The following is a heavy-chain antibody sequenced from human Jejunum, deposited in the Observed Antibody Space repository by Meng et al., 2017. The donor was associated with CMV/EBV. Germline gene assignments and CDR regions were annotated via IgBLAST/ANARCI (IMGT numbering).Heavy chain of an antibody. CDR1: SAESL. Sequence: SAESLWSWIRQSPGKGLEWLAYVHSGGRASYSPPLNSRAAMSVDTSKNQFSLKLTSVTAADTAMYYCARLKDTETNGRGDAFDIWGQGTMVTVSS. CDR2: VHSGGRA. V-gene: IGHV4-30-4*01. CDR3: ARLKDTETNGRGDAFDI. D-gene: IGHD1-14*01. J-gene: IGHJ3*02.